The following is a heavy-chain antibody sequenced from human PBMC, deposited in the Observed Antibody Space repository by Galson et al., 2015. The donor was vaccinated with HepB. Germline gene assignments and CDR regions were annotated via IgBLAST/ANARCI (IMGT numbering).Heavy chain of an antibody. Sequence: SLRLSCAASGFTLSDYYMTWIRKVPGTGLEWISYISANTICTNYAAPVKGRFTISRDNVKNSAFLQMNSLRAEDAALYYCARVAHSDYGDHAHFDFCGRGTLFTVSS. J-gene: IGHJ4*02. V-gene: IGHV3-11*06. CDR3: ARVAHSDYGDHAHFDF. D-gene: IGHD4-17*01. CDR2: ISANTICT. CDR1: GFTLSDYY.